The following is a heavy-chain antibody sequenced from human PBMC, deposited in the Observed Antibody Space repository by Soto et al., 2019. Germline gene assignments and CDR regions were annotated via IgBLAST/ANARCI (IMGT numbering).Heavy chain of an antibody. CDR1: VLSITNTW. V-gene: IGHV3-15*07. CDR2: VKSKAEGGTA. CDR3: NSYPDFWGGHTPL. Sequence: EVQLVESGGGLVQPGGSLRLSCAASVLSITNTWMHWVRQAPGKGLEWVGRVKSKAEGGTADYAAPVKGRFTVSRDDSKNTQYLQMNSLKMEDTAVYYCNSYPDFWGGHTPLWGQGTLVTVSS. D-gene: IGHD3-3*01. J-gene: IGHJ4*02.